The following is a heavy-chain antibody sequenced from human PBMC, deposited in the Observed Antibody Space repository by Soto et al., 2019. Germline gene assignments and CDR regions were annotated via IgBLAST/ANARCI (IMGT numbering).Heavy chain of an antibody. CDR3: AKSRDSGSYQLPDY. CDR1: RFTFSNYG. CDR2: TSYDGSNK. J-gene: IGHJ4*02. D-gene: IGHD1-26*01. Sequence: QVQLVEYGGGVVQPGRSLRLSCAASRFTFSNYGMHWVRQAPGKGLEWVAVTSYDGSNKYYIDSVKGRFTISRDNSKNTLFLQMNSLRAEDTAVYYCAKSRDSGSYQLPDYWGQGTLVTVSS. V-gene: IGHV3-30*18.